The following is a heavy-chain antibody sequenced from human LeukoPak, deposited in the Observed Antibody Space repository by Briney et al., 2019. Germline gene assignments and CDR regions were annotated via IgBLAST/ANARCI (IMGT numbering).Heavy chain of an antibody. Sequence: ASVKVSCKASGYTFNGYYMHWVRQAHGQGLEWMGWINPNSGGTNYAQKFQGRVTMTRDTSISTAYMELSRLRSDDTAVYYCAREGYYDSSGYPWDWGQGTLVTVSS. V-gene: IGHV1-2*02. CDR3: AREGYYDSSGYPWD. CDR2: INPNSGGT. CDR1: GYTFNGYY. D-gene: IGHD3-22*01. J-gene: IGHJ4*02.